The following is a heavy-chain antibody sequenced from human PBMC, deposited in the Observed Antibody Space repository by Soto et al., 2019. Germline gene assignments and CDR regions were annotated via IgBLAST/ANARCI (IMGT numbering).Heavy chain of an antibody. D-gene: IGHD3-22*01. Sequence: QIQLVQSGTEVRKPGASAKVSCKASGYTFTNNDVCWVRQTPGQGLEWMGWISPYSGKTNYARKFQGRVTMTTDTSTSTAYMEVRSFTSDATAVYYCAREGLLLLPDYWGQGTLVTVSS. V-gene: IGHV1-18*01. CDR1: GYTFTNND. CDR3: AREGLLLLPDY. CDR2: ISPYSGKT. J-gene: IGHJ4*02.